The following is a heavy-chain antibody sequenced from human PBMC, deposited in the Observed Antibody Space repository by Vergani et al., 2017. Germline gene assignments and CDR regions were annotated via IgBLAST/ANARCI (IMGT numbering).Heavy chain of an antibody. CDR1: GFTVSSNY. CDR3: ARDRVDIVATTTYYYDYYGMDV. V-gene: IGHV3-53*04. Sequence: EVQLVESGGGLVQPGGSLRLSCAASGFTVSSNYISWVRQAPGKGLEWVSVIYSGGSTYYADSVKGRFTISRHNSKNTLYLQMNSLRAEDTAVYYCARDRVDIVATTTYYYDYYGMDVWGQGTTVTVSS. CDR2: IYSGGST. J-gene: IGHJ6*02. D-gene: IGHD5-12*01.